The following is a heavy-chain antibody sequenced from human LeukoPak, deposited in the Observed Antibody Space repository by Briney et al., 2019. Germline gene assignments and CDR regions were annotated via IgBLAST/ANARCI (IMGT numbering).Heavy chain of an antibody. CDR1: GYSISSGYY. V-gene: IGHV4-38-2*02. Sequence: SETLSLTCTVSGYSISSGYYWGWIRQPPGKGLEWIGSIYYSGSTYYNPSLKSRVTISVDTSKNQFSLKLSSVTAADTAVYYCARVRAAAGIQARAIDYWGQGTLVTVSS. CDR3: ARVRAAAGIQARAIDY. J-gene: IGHJ4*02. D-gene: IGHD6-13*01. CDR2: IYYSGST.